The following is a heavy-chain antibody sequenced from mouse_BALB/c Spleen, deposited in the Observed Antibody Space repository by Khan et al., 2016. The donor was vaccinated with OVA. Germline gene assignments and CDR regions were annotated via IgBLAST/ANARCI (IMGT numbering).Heavy chain of an antibody. Sequence: DLVKPGASVKLSCKASGYTFTSYWINWIKQRPGQGLEWIGRISPGSGTTYYNEMFKGKATLHVDTSSSTAYIQHSSLSSEDSAVYFCARGNYYGSSHYAMDYWGQGTSVTVSS. CDR2: ISPGSGTT. CDR1: GYTFTSYW. V-gene: IGHV1S41*01. CDR3: ARGNYYGSSHYAMDY. D-gene: IGHD1-1*01. J-gene: IGHJ4*01.